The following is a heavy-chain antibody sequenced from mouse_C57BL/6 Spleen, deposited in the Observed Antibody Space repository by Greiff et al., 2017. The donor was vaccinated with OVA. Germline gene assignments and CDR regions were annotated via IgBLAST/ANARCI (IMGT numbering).Heavy chain of an antibody. CDR2: INPNNGGT. CDR1: GYTFTDYN. Sequence: VQLKESGPELVKPGASVKMSCKASGYTFTDYNMHWVKQSHGKSLEWIGYINPNNGGTSYNQKFKGKATLTVNKSSSTAYMELRSLTSEDSAVYYCARQAVLRAMDYWGQGTSVTVSS. J-gene: IGHJ4*01. CDR3: ARQAVLRAMDY. D-gene: IGHD1-1*01. V-gene: IGHV1-22*01.